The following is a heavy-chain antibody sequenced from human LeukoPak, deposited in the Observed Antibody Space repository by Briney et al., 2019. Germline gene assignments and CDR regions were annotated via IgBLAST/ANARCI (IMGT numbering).Heavy chain of an antibody. CDR2: IKEDGGEI. D-gene: IGHD2-21*01. CDR3: ETYSAFDI. Sequence: PGRSLRLSRAASGFTFSIHWMSWVPQAPGKGLEWVASIKEDGGEIHYVDPVKGRFTISRDNAKNSLYLQMNSLRAEDTAVYYCETYSAFDIWGHGTMVTVSS. V-gene: IGHV3-7*02. CDR1: GFTFSIHW. J-gene: IGHJ3*02.